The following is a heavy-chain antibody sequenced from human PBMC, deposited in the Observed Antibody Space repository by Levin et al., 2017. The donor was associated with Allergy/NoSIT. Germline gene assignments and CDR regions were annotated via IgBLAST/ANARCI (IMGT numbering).Heavy chain of an antibody. V-gene: IGHV3-33*01. D-gene: IGHD3-10*01. CDR2: IWNDGSNE. J-gene: IGHJ4*02. CDR3: ARPTAGPGNYLIDY. CDR1: GFTFRNHA. Sequence: GGSLRLSCAASGFTFRNHAMHWVRQTPGKGLEWVALIWNDGSNERYADSVKGRFTISRDNSRDTLYLQMNSLRAEDTAVSYCARPTAGPGNYLIDYWGQGILVTVSS.